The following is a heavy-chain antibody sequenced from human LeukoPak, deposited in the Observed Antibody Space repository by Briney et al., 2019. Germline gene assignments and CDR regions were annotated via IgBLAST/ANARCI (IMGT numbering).Heavy chain of an antibody. V-gene: IGHV3-30-3*01. CDR2: ISYDGSNK. CDR1: GFTFSGYP. D-gene: IGHD1-26*01. J-gene: IGHJ4*02. Sequence: GKSLRLSCAASGFTFSGYPIHWVRQAPGKGLEWVAVISYDGSNKYYADSVKGRFTISRDNSKNTLYLQMNSLRAEDTAVYYCAREAGATNGWGQGTLVTVSS. CDR3: AREAGATNG.